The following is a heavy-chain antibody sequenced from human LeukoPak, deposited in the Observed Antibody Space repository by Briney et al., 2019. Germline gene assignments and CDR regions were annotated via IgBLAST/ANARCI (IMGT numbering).Heavy chain of an antibody. Sequence: SETLSLTCAVYGGSLSGYYWSWIRQPPGKGLEWIGYIYHSGSTYYNPSLKSRVTISVDRSKNQFSLKLSSVTAADTAVYYCVVVAVADFDYWGQGTLVTVSS. CDR3: VVVAVADFDY. J-gene: IGHJ4*02. CDR1: GGSLSGYY. V-gene: IGHV4-34*01. D-gene: IGHD2-15*01. CDR2: IYHSGST.